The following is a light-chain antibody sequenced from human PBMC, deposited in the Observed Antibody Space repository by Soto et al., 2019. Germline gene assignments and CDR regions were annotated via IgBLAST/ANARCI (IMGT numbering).Light chain of an antibody. CDR3: QQYGSSPRT. CDR2: GAS. Sequence: EIVLTQSAGTLSLSPGERATLSCRASQSVSRSYLAWYQQKPGQAPRLLIYGASSRATGIPDRFSGSGSGTDFTFTLSRLEPEDFAVYYCQQYGSSPRTFGQGTTGDIK. CDR1: QSVSRSY. V-gene: IGKV3-20*01. J-gene: IGKJ1*01.